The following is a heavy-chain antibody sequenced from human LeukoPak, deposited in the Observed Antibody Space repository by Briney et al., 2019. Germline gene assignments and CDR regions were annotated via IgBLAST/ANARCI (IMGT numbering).Heavy chain of an antibody. CDR1: GYTFTSYG. Sequence: GASVKVSCKASGYTFTSYGISWVRQAPGQGLEWMGWISGYNGKTNYAQKLQGRVTMTTDTSTSTAYMELRSLRSDDTAVYYCARDCRDVLLWFGELSKWGQGTLVTVSS. CDR3: ARDCRDVLLWFGELSK. D-gene: IGHD3-10*01. V-gene: IGHV1-18*01. J-gene: IGHJ4*02. CDR2: ISGYNGKT.